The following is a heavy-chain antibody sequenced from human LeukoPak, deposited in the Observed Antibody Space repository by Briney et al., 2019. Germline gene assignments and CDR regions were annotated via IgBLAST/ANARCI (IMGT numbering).Heavy chain of an antibody. Sequence: SETLSLTCNASGGSITSYYWNWIRRPPGKGLEWVGYIYYTGSTNSNPSLKSRLTISLDTSKNQFSLKLTSVTAADTSIYYCASSYFYDGNRYFDYWGQGVLVTVSS. D-gene: IGHD3-22*01. CDR1: GGSITSYY. V-gene: IGHV4-59*08. CDR2: IYYTGST. J-gene: IGHJ4*02. CDR3: ASSYFYDGNRYFDY.